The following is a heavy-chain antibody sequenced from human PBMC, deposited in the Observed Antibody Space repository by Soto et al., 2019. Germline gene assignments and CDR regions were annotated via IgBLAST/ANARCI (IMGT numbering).Heavy chain of an antibody. V-gene: IGHV4-34*01. D-gene: IGHD3-3*01. J-gene: IGHJ6*02. CDR3: ARGALNYDLWSGLINGGMDA. CDR2: INHSGST. CDR1: GGSFSDYSWN. Sequence: PSETLSLTCAVYGGSFSDYSWNWNWIRQPPGKGLEWIGEINHSGSTSHNPSLKSRVTLSLDTSKNQFSLILTSVTAADTAVYYCARGALNYDLWSGLINGGMDAWGQRTSVTVSS.